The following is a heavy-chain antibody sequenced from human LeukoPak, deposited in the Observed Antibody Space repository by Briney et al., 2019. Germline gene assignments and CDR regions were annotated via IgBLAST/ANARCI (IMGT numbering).Heavy chain of an antibody. V-gene: IGHV3-53*01. CDR3: ARAPGDSYDILTGYYKVLYYFDY. J-gene: IGHJ4*02. CDR1: GFTVSSNY. Sequence: GGSLRLSCAASGFTVSSNYMSWVRQAPGKGLEWVSVIYSGGSTYYADSVKGRFTISRHNSKNTLYLQMNGLRAEDTAVYYCARAPGDSYDILTGYYKVLYYFDYWGQGTLVTVSS. CDR2: IYSGGST. D-gene: IGHD3-9*01.